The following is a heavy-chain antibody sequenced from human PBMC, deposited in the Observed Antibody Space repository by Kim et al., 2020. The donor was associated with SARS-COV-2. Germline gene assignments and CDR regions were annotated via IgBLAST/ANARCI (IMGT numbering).Heavy chain of an antibody. CDR2: ISDSGVTT. V-gene: IGHV3-23*01. J-gene: IGHJ4*02. CDR1: GFTFSSFA. D-gene: IGHD1-26*01. Sequence: GGSLRLSCAASGFTFSSFAMSWVRQAPGKGLEWVSSISDSGVTTYYAASVKGRFTIPRDNSRNTLYLQMNSLRPEDTAVYYCAKRIVGDTKFDSWGQGA. CDR3: AKRIVGDTKFDS.